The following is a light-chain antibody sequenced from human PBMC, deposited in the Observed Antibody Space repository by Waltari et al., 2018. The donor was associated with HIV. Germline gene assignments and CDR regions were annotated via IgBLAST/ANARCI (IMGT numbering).Light chain of an antibody. V-gene: IGLV2-14*03. CDR2: GVA. Sequence: QSALTQPAPVSGSPGQSITISGNGTTTDIGGYNYVSWYHRHPDKAPKLIIFGVANRPSGISSRFSGSKTGNTAPLTLSELQAEDEADYDCCSYTTLTTHYVLFGGGTKLTVL. CDR3: CSYTTLTTHYVL. J-gene: IGLJ2*01. CDR1: TTDIGGYNY.